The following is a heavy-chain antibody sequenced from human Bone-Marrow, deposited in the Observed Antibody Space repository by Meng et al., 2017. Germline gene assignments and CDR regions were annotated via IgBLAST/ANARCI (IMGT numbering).Heavy chain of an antibody. V-gene: IGHV4-34*01. D-gene: IGHD2-15*01. CDR2: INHSGST. CDR1: GGSFSGYY. CDR3: ARGRWDGYCSGGSCYLLDY. J-gene: IGHJ4*02. Sequence: SETLSLTCAVYGGSFSGYYWSWIRQPPGKGLEWIGEINHSGSTNYNPSLKSRVTISVDTSKNQFSLKLSSVTAADMAVYYCARGRWDGYCSGGSCYLLDYWGQGTLVTVSS.